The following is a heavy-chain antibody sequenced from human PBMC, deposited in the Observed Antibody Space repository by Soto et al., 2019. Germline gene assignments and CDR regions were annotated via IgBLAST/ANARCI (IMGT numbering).Heavy chain of an antibody. J-gene: IGHJ4*02. Sequence: SETLSLTCTVSGASITYGGYSWSWIRQTPGKGLEWIGYINHLETTFYNPSFESRLTLSIDRAKNQFSLNLNSMSAADRAVYFCARGGGSDSFDYWGQGILVTVS. CDR3: ARGGGSDSFDY. CDR2: INHLETT. V-gene: IGHV4-30-2*01. CDR1: GASITYGGYS. D-gene: IGHD1-26*01.